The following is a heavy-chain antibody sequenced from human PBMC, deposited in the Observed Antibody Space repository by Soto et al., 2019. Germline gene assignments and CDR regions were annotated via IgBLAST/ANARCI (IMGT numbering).Heavy chain of an antibody. D-gene: IGHD5-18*01. V-gene: IGHV3-73*01. CDR3: TSLGYSYGYFINY. CDR1: GFTFSGSA. Sequence: GGSLRLSCAASGFTFSGSAMHWVRQASGKGLEWVGRIRSKANSYATAYAASVKGRFTISRDDSKNTAYLQMSSLKTEDTAVYYCTSLGYSYGYFINYWGQGTLVTVSS. J-gene: IGHJ4*02. CDR2: IRSKANSYAT.